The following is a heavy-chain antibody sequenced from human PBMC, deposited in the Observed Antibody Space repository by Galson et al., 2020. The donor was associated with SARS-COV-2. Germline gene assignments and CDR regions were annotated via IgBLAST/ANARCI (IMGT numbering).Heavy chain of an antibody. Sequence: GESLKISCAASGLIVSSNYMSWVRQAPGKGLEWVSVLYTGGTTFYTGSVRGRFTISRDDSENTLYLQMNSLRIEDTAVYFCVRDFKGVAGFDSWGQGTLVTVSS. J-gene: IGHJ4*02. CDR3: VRDFKGVAGFDS. CDR1: GLIVSSNY. D-gene: IGHD6-19*01. CDR2: LYTGGTT. V-gene: IGHV3-66*02.